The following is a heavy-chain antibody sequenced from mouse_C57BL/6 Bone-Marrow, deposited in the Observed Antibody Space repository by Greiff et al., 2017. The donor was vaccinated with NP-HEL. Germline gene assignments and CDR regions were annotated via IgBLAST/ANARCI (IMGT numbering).Heavy chain of an antibody. J-gene: IGHJ1*03. Sequence: EVKVEESGGGLVQPRGSMKLSCAASGFTFRDAWMDWVRQSPEKGLEWVAEIRNKANNHATYYAESVKGRFTISRDDSKSSVYLQMNSLRAEDTGIYYWTRGLGRDWYFDVWGTGTTVTVSS. CDR1: GFTFRDAW. CDR3: TRGLGRDWYFDV. D-gene: IGHD4-1*01. CDR2: IRNKANNHAT. V-gene: IGHV6-6*01.